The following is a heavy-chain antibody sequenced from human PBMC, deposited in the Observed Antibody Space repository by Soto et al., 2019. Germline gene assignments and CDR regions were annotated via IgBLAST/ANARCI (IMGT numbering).Heavy chain of an antibody. J-gene: IGHJ4*02. D-gene: IGHD3-3*01. CDR1: GFTFSNAW. V-gene: IGHV3-15*07. Sequence: VQLVESGGGLVQPGGSLRLSCAASGFTFSNAWMNWVRQAPGKGLEWVGRIKSKTDGGTTDYAAPVKGRFTISRDDSKNTLYLQMNSLKTEDTAVYYCTTRRKDFWSGYEDDYWGQGTLVTVSS. CDR3: TTRRKDFWSGYEDDY. CDR2: IKSKTDGGTT.